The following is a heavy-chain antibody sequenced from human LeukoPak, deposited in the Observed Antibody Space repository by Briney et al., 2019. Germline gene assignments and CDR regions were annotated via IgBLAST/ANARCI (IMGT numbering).Heavy chain of an antibody. V-gene: IGHV4-59*12. J-gene: IGHJ6*02. CDR3: ARDDLPPMIVVVPRGYYYGMDV. CDR1: GGSISSYY. Sequence: PSETLSLTCTVSGGSISSYYWSWIRQPPGKGLEWIGYIYYSGSTNYNPSLKSRVTISVDTSKNQFSLKLSSVTAADTAVYYCARDDLPPMIVVVPRGYYYGMDVWGQGTTVTVSS. D-gene: IGHD3-22*01. CDR2: IYYSGST.